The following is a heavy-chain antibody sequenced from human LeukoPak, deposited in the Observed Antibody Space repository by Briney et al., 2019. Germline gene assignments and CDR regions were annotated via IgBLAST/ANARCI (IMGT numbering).Heavy chain of an antibody. V-gene: IGHV3-15*01. CDR3: TTSLDYYDSSGYRPVDY. CDR1: GFTFSNAW. Sequence: PGGSLRLSCAASGFTFSNAWMSWVRQAPGKGLEWVGRIKSKTDGGTTDYAAPVKGRFTISRDDLKNTLYLQMNSLKTEDTAVYYCTTSLDYYDSSGYRPVDYWGQGTLVTVSS. CDR2: IKSKTDGGTT. D-gene: IGHD3-22*01. J-gene: IGHJ4*02.